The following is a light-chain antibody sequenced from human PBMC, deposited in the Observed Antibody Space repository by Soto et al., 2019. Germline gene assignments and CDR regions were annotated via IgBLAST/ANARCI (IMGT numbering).Light chain of an antibody. CDR3: QQYYNWPRT. CDR1: QGVSSY. V-gene: IGKV3D-11*01. Sequence: EIVLTQSPATLSLSTGERATLSCRASQGVSSYLAWYQQKPGQAPRLLIYDASNRATGIPARFSGSGPGTDFTLTISSLEPEDFAVYYCQQYYNWPRTCGQGTKGDI. J-gene: IGKJ1*01. CDR2: DAS.